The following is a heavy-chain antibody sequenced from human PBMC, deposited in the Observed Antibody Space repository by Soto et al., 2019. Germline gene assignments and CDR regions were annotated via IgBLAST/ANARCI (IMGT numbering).Heavy chain of an antibody. CDR2: IIPIFGTA. D-gene: IGHD2-2*01. V-gene: IGHV1-69*06. J-gene: IGHJ3*02. CDR1: GGTFSSYA. Sequence: QVQLVQSGAEVKKPGSSVKVSCKASGGTFSSYAISWVRQAPGQGLEWMGGIIPIFGTANYAQKFQGRVTITADKSTSTAYMERSSLRSEDTAVYYCASRAWFCSSTSCYGSDAFDIWGQGTMVTVSS. CDR3: ASRAWFCSSTSCYGSDAFDI.